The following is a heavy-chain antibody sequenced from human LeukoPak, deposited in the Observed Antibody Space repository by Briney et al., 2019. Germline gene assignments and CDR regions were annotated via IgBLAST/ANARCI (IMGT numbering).Heavy chain of an antibody. D-gene: IGHD6-19*01. Sequence: GGSLRLSCAASGFTFSSYAMSWDRQAPGKGLELVSAISGSGGSTYYADSVKGRFTISRDNSKNTLYLQMNSLRAEDTAVYYCANPIAVAGYNYWGQGTLVTVSS. CDR1: GFTFSSYA. CDR2: ISGSGGST. V-gene: IGHV3-23*01. J-gene: IGHJ4*02. CDR3: ANPIAVAGYNY.